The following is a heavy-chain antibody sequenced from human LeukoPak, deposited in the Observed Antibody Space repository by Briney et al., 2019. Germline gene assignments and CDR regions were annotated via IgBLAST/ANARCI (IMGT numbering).Heavy chain of an antibody. CDR1: GFTFSSYG. Sequence: GGSLRLSCAASGFTFSSYGMHWVRQAPGKGLEWVAVISYDGSNKYYADSVKGRFTISRDNSKNTLYLQMNSLRDEDTAVYYCARATDSYGSYYFDYWGQGTLVTVSS. J-gene: IGHJ4*02. CDR3: ARATDSYGSYYFDY. CDR2: ISYDGSNK. D-gene: IGHD5-18*01. V-gene: IGHV3-30*03.